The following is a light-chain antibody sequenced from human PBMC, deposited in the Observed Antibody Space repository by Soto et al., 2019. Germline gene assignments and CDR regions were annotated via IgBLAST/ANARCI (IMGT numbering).Light chain of an antibody. J-gene: IGLJ2*01. CDR3: GAWDSSLSAVI. CDR2: DNT. CDR1: SSNIENNY. Sequence: QLVLTQPPSVSAAPGQMLTISCSGSSSNIENNYVSWYRQLPGTAPKLLIYDNTKRPSGIPDRFSGSKSGTSATLGITGLQTGDEADYYCGAWDSSLSAVIFGGGTKVTVL. V-gene: IGLV1-51*01.